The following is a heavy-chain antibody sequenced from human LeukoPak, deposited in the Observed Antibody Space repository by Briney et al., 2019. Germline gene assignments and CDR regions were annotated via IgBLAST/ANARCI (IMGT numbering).Heavy chain of an antibody. D-gene: IGHD4-23*01. J-gene: IGHJ5*02. CDR2: ISAYNGNT. Sequence: GASVKVSCKASGYTFTSYGISWVRQAPGQGLEWMGWISAYNGNTNYAQKLQGRVTMTTDTSTSTAYMELSSLSSEDTAIYYCARDYGGNSGWFDPWGQGTLVTVSS. V-gene: IGHV1-18*01. CDR3: ARDYGGNSGWFDP. CDR1: GYTFTSYG.